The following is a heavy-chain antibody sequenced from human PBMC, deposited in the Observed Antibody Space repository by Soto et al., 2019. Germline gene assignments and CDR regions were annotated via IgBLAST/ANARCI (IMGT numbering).Heavy chain of an antibody. CDR1: GGSISSYY. CDR2: IYTSGST. CDR3: TTDPENALGPRWEWVGQARTPYDY. V-gene: IGHV4-4*07. J-gene: IGHJ4*02. Sequence: SETLSLTCTVSGGSISSYYWSWIRQPAGKGLEWIGRIYTSGSTNYNPSLKSRVTVSLDTSKNEFSLRVSSVTAADTAVYYCTTDPENALGPRWEWVGQARTPYDYWGQGTLVTVSS. D-gene: IGHD1-26*01.